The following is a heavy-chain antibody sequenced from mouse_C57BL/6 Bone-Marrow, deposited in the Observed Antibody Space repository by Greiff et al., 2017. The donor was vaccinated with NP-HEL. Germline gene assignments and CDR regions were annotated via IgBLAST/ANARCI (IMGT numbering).Heavy chain of an antibody. J-gene: IGHJ2*01. D-gene: IGHD2-3*01. V-gene: IGHV1-69*01. CDR2: IDPSDSYT. Sequence: QVQLQQPGAELVMPGASVKLSCKASGYTFTSYWMHWVKQRPGQGLEWIGEIDPSDSYTNYNQKFKGKSTLTVDKSSSTAYMQLSSLTSEDSAVYYCARGGYDGSYWGQGTTLTVSS. CDR3: ARGGYDGSY. CDR1: GYTFTSYW.